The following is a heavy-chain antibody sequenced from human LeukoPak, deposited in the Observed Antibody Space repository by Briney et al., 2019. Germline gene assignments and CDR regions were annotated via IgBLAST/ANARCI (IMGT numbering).Heavy chain of an antibody. D-gene: IGHD3-22*01. CDR2: IYYSGST. V-gene: IGHV4-61*01. CDR1: GTSVSNDYY. CDR3: ARDRYYYDSSGYSLFDY. J-gene: IGHJ4*02. Sequence: PSETLSLTCTVSGTSVSNDYYWGWIRQPPGKGLEWIGYIYYSGSTNYNPSLKSRVTISVDTSKNQFSLKLSSVTAADTAVYYCARDRYYYDSSGYSLFDYWGQGTLVTVSS.